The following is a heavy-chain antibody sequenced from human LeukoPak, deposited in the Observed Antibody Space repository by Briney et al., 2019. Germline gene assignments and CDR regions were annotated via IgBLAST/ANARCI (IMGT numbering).Heavy chain of an antibody. D-gene: IGHD3-3*01. J-gene: IGHJ6*02. CDR1: GGTFSSYA. CDR2: IIPIFGRA. V-gene: IGHV1-69*13. Sequence: SVTVSCKASGGTFSSYAISWVRQAPGQGLEWMGGIIPIFGRANYAQKFQGRVTITADESTSTAYMELSSLRSEDTAVYYCARGTTYYDFWSGYPPTEYYGMDVWGQGTTVTVSS. CDR3: ARGTTYYDFWSGYPPTEYYGMDV.